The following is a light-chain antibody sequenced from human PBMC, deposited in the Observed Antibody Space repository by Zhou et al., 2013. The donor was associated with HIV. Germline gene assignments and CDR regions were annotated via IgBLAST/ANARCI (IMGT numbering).Light chain of an antibody. V-gene: IGKV3-11*01. CDR1: QSVSSY. CDR2: GAS. CDR3: QQRTNWPSLT. Sequence: EIVLTQSPATLSLSPGERATLSCRASQSVSSYLAWYQQKPGQAPRLLIYGASSRATGIPDRFSGSGSGTDFTLTISSLEPEDSAVYYCQQRTNWPSLTFGGGTKVEIK. J-gene: IGKJ4*01.